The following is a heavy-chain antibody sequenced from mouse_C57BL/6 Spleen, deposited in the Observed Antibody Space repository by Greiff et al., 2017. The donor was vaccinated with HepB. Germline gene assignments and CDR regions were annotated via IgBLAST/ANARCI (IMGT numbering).Heavy chain of an antibody. CDR2: IDLETGGT. Sequence: QVQLLQSGAELVRPGASVTLSCKASGYTFTDYEMHWVQQTPVHGLEWIGAIDLETGGTAYNQKFKGKAILTADKSSSTDYMELRSLTSEDSAVYYCTRWGIYYYGSSRYFDVWGTGTTVTVSS. CDR3: TRWGIYYYGSSRYFDV. D-gene: IGHD1-1*01. V-gene: IGHV1-15*01. CDR1: GYTFTDYE. J-gene: IGHJ1*03.